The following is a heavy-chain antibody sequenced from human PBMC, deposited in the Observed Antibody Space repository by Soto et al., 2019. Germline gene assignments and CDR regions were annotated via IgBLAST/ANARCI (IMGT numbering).Heavy chain of an antibody. J-gene: IGHJ6*02. CDR1: GGSISSGDYY. D-gene: IGHD2-8*01. CDR2: FYYSGST. Sequence: PSETLSLTCTVSGGSISSGDYYWSWIRQPPGKGLEWIGYFYYSGSTYYNPSLKSRVTISVDTSKNQFSLMLSSVTAADTAVYYCARDLGYCTNGVCYLYYYYGMDVWGQGTTVTVSS. V-gene: IGHV4-30-4*01. CDR3: ARDLGYCTNGVCYLYYYYGMDV.